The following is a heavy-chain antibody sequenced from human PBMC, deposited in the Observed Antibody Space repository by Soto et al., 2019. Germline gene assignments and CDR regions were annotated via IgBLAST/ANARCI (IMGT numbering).Heavy chain of an antibody. CDR2: ISYDGSNK. Sequence: GGSLRLSCAASGFTFSSYAMHWVRQAPGKGLEWVAVISYDGSNKYYADSVKGRFTISRDNSKNTLYLQMNSLRAEDTAVYYCAREIFTLALYWGQGTLVTVSS. D-gene: IGHD2-15*01. CDR3: AREIFTLALY. J-gene: IGHJ4*02. V-gene: IGHV3-30-3*01. CDR1: GFTFSSYA.